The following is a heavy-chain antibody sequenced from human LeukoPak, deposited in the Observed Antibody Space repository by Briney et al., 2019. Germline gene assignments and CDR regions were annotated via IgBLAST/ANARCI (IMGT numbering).Heavy chain of an antibody. CDR1: GDSVTSTY. CDR3: AREFRNYYYYGMDV. Sequence: KPTETPSLTCSVSGDSVTSTYWSWIRQPPGKGLEWIGEINHSGSTNYNPSLKSRVTISVDTSKNQFSLKLSSVTAADTAVYYCAREFRNYYYYGMDVWGQGTTVTVSS. CDR2: INHSGST. J-gene: IGHJ6*02. V-gene: IGHV4-34*01.